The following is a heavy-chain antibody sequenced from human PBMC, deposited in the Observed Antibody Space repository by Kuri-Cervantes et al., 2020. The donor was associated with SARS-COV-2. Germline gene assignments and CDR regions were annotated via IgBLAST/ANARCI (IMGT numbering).Heavy chain of an antibody. CDR1: GGTFSSYA. CDR2: IIPIFGTA. V-gene: IGHV1-69*05. J-gene: IGHJ3*02. Sequence: SVKVSCKASGGTFSSYAISWVRQAPGQGLEWMGGIIPIFGTANYAQKFQGRVTITTDESTSTAYMELSSLRSEDTAVYYCARSEAARVLRFLEWFALRAFDIWGQGTMVTVSS. CDR3: ARSEAARVLRFLEWFALRAFDI. D-gene: IGHD3-3*01.